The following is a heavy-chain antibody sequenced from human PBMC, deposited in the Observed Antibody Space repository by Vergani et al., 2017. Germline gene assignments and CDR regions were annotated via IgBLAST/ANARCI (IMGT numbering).Heavy chain of an antibody. CDR2: IYNSGAT. CDR1: GGSFSTGGQS. V-gene: IGHV4-61*02. CDR3: ARDGGEYDKNALDV. Sequence: QVQLQESGPGLVKPSQTLSLTCTVSGGSFSTGGQSWTWLRQSAGKGLEWIGLIYNSGATNYNPSLRSRAIMSVDAYKKKFSLKLTSVTAADTTVYYCARDGGEYDKNALDVWGQGTKVTVTS. J-gene: IGHJ3*01. D-gene: IGHD2-21*01.